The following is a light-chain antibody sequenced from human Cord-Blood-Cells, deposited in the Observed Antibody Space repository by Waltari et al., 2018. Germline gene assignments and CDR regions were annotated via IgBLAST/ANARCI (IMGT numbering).Light chain of an antibody. CDR1: QSVSSY. V-gene: IGKV3-11*01. CDR2: DAS. J-gene: IGKJ2*01. CDR3: QQRSNWPPGYT. Sequence: ELVLTQSPATLSLSPGERATLSCRASQSVSSYLAWYQQKPGQAPRLLIYDASNRATGIPARFSGSGSGTDFTRTISSLEPEDFAVYYCQQRSNWPPGYTFGQGTKLEIK.